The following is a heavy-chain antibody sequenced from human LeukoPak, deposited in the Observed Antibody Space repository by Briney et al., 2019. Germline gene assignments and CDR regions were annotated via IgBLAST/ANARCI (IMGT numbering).Heavy chain of an antibody. J-gene: IGHJ4*02. V-gene: IGHV4-34*01. CDR1: GGSFSGYY. Sequence: SETLTLTCAVDGGSFSGYYWSWIRQPPGKGLEWIGEINHSGSTNYNPSLKSRVTISVDTSKNQFSLKLSSVTAADTAVYYCAVLSGEEFDYWGQGTLVTVSS. D-gene: IGHD1-26*01. CDR3: AVLSGEEFDY. CDR2: INHSGST.